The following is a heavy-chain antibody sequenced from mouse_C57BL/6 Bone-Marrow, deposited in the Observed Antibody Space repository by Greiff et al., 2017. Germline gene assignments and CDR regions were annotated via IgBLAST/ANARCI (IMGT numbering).Heavy chain of an antibody. J-gene: IGHJ4*01. Sequence: EVQLVESGGGLVKPGGSLKLSCAASGFTFSSYAMSWVRQTPEKRLEWVATISDGGSYTYYPDNVKGRFPISRDNATNNLYLQMSRLKSEDTAMYYCAREWYYYSSSYYAMDYWGQGTSVTVSS. CDR3: AREWYYYSSSYYAMDY. V-gene: IGHV5-4*01. CDR2: ISDGGSYT. CDR1: GFTFSSYA. D-gene: IGHD2-5*01.